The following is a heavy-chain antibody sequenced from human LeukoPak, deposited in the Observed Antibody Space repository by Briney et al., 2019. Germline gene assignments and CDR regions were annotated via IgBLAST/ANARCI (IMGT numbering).Heavy chain of an antibody. Sequence: ASVKVSCKASGYTFTAYYLYWVRQAPGQGLECVGLINLNNGATSYAQNFQGRVTMTRDTSISTAFMELSRLRSDDTAVYYCARDGDSTAPDFYFWGQGALVTVSS. CDR1: GYTFTAYY. V-gene: IGHV1-2*06. J-gene: IGHJ4*02. CDR3: ARDGDSTAPDFYF. CDR2: INLNNGAT. D-gene: IGHD2-21*02.